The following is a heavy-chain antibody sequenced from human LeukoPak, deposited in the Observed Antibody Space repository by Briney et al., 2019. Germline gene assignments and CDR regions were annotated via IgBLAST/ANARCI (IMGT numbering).Heavy chain of an antibody. CDR1: GFTFSSYG. V-gene: IGHV3-30*18. CDR2: ISYDGSNK. CDR3: AKQGGYSSSWYFDY. Sequence: GGSLRLSCAASGFTFSSYGMHLVRQAPGKGLEWVAVISYDGSNKYYADSVKGRFTISRDNSKNTLYLQMNSLRAEDTAVYYCAKQGGYSSSWYFDYWGQGTLVTVSS. J-gene: IGHJ4*02. D-gene: IGHD6-13*01.